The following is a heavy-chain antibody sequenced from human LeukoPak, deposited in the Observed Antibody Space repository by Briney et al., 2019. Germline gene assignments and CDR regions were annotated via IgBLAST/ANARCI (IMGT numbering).Heavy chain of an antibody. D-gene: IGHD6-19*01. Sequence: GGSLRLSCAASGFSFSSYGMHWVRQAPGKGLEWVAVIWSDGRNRFYADSVKGRFTVSRDNSKNTLFLQMSSLRAEDTAVYYCARERSGWSYTFDYWGQGTLVTVSS. CDR2: IWSDGRNR. CDR1: GFSFSSYG. V-gene: IGHV3-33*01. CDR3: ARERSGWSYTFDY. J-gene: IGHJ4*02.